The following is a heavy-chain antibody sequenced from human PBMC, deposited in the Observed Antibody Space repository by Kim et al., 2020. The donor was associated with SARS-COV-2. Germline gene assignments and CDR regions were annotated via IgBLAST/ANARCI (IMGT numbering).Heavy chain of an antibody. CDR1: GASITSDY. D-gene: IGHD3-10*01. CDR2: IYHSGST. J-gene: IGHJ4*02. V-gene: IGHV4-59*13. CDR3: AKWSGSFYNY. Sequence: SETLSLICTVSGASITSDYWSWIRQPPGKGLEWIGHIYHSGSTNYNPSLASRVTISADTSKNQFSLKLSSLSAADTAVYYCAKWSGSFYNYWGQGSLVTVSS.